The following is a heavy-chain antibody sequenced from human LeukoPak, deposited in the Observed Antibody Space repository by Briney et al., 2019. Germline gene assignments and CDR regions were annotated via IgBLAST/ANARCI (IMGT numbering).Heavy chain of an antibody. CDR1: GDSISSGDYY. CDR3: ARVRPGAVVDY. Sequence: SETLSLTCTVSGDSISSGDYYWSWIRQPAGKGLEWIGSIYYSGSTYYNPSLKSRVTISVDTSKNQFSLKLSSVTAADTAVYYCARVRPGAVVDYWGQGTLVTVSS. V-gene: IGHV4-39*07. J-gene: IGHJ4*02. CDR2: IYYSGST. D-gene: IGHD2-21*01.